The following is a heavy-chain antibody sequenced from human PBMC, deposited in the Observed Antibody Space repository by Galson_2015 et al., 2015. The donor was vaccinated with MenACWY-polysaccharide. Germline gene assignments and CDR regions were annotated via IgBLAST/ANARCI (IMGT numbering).Heavy chain of an antibody. CDR3: TKAGSKFCRGSRCQFNWFAA. J-gene: IGHJ5*02. CDR1: GFSFSTYW. Sequence: SLRLSCAASGFSFSTYWMHWVRHAPGKGLVWVSRINADGSATDYADSVRGRFTISRDNAKNTLCLEMNSLRAEDTAVYYCTKAGSKFCRGSRCQFNWFAAWGQGTLVTVSS. CDR2: INADGSAT. D-gene: IGHD5-12*01. V-gene: IGHV3-74*01.